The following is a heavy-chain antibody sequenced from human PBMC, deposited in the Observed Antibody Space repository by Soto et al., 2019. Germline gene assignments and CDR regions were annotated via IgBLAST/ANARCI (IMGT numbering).Heavy chain of an antibody. CDR3: ARGGSVYWYFDL. Sequence: QVQRVQSGAEVKKPGASVKVSCKASGYTFTSYAMHWVRQAPGQRLEWMGWINAGNGNTKYSQKFQGRVTITRDTSASTAYMELSSLRAEDTAVYYCARGGSVYWYFDLWGRGTLVTVSS. V-gene: IGHV1-3*01. CDR1: GYTFTSYA. CDR2: INAGNGNT. J-gene: IGHJ2*01. D-gene: IGHD1-26*01.